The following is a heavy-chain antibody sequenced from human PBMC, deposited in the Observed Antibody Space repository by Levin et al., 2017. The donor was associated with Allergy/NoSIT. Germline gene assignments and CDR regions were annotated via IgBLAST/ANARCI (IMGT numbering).Heavy chain of an antibody. Sequence: GESLKISCAASGFTFSSYAMHWVRQAPGKGLEWVAVISYDGSNEYYADSVKGRFTISRDNSKNTLSLQMNNLRPEDTALYYCAGEPYFYYFYYTMDVWGQGTTVTVSS. D-gene: IGHD3-10*01. CDR2: ISYDGSNE. CDR1: GFTFSSYA. J-gene: IGHJ6*02. V-gene: IGHV3-30-3*01. CDR3: AGEPYFYYFYYTMDV.